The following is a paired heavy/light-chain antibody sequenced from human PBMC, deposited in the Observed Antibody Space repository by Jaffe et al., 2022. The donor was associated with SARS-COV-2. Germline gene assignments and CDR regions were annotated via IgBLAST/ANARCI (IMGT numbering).Heavy chain of an antibody. CDR3: ATPIGIYYYYGLDV. CDR1: GFTVSSAY. J-gene: IGHJ6*02. V-gene: IGHV3-53*01. Sequence: EVQLVESGGGLIQPGGSLRLSCAASGFTVSSAYMTWVRQAPGKGLEWVSVIFSGGNAYYADSVKGRFTISRDNSKNTLYLQMNRLRAEDTAVYYCATPIGIYYYYGLDVWGQGTTVTVSS. D-gene: IGHD3-22*01. CDR2: IFSGGNA.
Light chain of an antibody. CDR3: QQLKSYPWT. CDR1: EDISNY. V-gene: IGKV1-9*01. J-gene: IGKJ1*01. CDR2: GAS. Sequence: DIQLTQSPSFLSASVGDRVTITCRASEDISNYLAWYQEKPGKAPKLLISGASTLQSGVPSRVSGSGSATEFTLTISSLQPEDFATYYCQQLKSYPWTFGQGTKVEIK.